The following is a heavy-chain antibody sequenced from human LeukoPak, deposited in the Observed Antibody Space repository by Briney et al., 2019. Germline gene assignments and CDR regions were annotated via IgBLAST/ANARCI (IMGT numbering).Heavy chain of an antibody. CDR1: GGTFSSYA. V-gene: IGHV1-69*13. D-gene: IGHD3-22*01. J-gene: IGHJ4*02. CDR3: ASFEASWDSSGYSYCFDY. Sequence: SVKVSCKASGGTFSSYAISWVRQAPGQGLEWMGGIIPIFGTANYAQKFQGRVTITADESTSTAYMELSSLRSEDTAVYYCASFEASWDSSGYSYCFDYWGQGTLVTVSS. CDR2: IIPIFGTA.